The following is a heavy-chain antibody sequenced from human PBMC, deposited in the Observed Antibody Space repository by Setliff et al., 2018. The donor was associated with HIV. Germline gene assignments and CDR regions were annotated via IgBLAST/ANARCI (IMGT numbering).Heavy chain of an antibody. V-gene: IGHV4-61*09. D-gene: IGHD3-10*01. CDR2: IHTSGST. CDR1: GGSISSGSYY. CDR3: ARVGYHGSGRYSFDY. Sequence: SETLSLTCTVSGGSISSGSYYWSWIRQPAGKGLEWIGHIHTSGSTKYNPSLKSRVTISADTSKNQFSLNLSSVTAAETAVYYCARVGYHGSGRYSFDYWGQGTLVTISS. J-gene: IGHJ4*02.